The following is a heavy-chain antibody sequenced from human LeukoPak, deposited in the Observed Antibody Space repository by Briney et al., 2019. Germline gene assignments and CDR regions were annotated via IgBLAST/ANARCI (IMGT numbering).Heavy chain of an antibody. V-gene: IGHV4-59*01. J-gene: IGHJ4*02. Sequence: ETLSLTCTVSGGSISSYYWSWLRQTPGKGLEWIGYIYYSGRTNYNPSLKSRVTISVDTSKNQFSLKLSSVTAADTAVYYCARDITYGIDYWGQGTLVTVSS. CDR3: ARDITYGIDY. D-gene: IGHD1-14*01. CDR2: IYYSGRT. CDR1: GGSISSYY.